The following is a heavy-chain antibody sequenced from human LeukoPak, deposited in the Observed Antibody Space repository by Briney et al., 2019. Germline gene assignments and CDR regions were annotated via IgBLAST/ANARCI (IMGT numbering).Heavy chain of an antibody. V-gene: IGHV4-34*01. D-gene: IGHD6-13*01. CDR3: ARATYSSSLGY. Sequence: SETLSLTCAVYGGSFSGYYRSWIRQPPGKGLEWIGEINHSGSTNYNPSLKSRVTISVDTSKNQFSLKLSSVTAADTAVYYCARATYSSSLGYWGQGTLVTVSS. CDR1: GGSFSGYY. J-gene: IGHJ4*02. CDR2: INHSGST.